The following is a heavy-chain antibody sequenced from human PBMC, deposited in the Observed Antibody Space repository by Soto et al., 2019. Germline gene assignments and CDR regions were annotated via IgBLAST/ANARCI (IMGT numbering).Heavy chain of an antibody. J-gene: IGHJ3*02. CDR3: ARSRGVTTRDQDAFDI. CDR1: GYSFTSYW. Sequence: GESLKISCKGSGYSFTSYWIGWVRQMPGKGLEWMGIIYPGDSDTRYSPSFQGQVTISADKSISTAYLQWSSLKASDTAMYYCARSRGVTTRDQDAFDIWGQGTMVTVSS. D-gene: IGHD4-17*01. V-gene: IGHV5-51*01. CDR2: IYPGDSDT.